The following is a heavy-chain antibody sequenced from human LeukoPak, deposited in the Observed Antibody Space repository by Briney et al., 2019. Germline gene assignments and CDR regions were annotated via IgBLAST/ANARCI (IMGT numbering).Heavy chain of an antibody. CDR3: ARSGLGVLYYYGMDV. J-gene: IGHJ6*02. CDR2: IYGADST. V-gene: IGHV3-66*01. D-gene: IGHD3-10*01. Sequence: GGSLRLSCAASGFTVSSNYMSWVRQAPGKGLEWVSIIYGADSTYYADSVKGRFTISRDNSKNTLYLQMNSLRAEDTAVYYCARSGLGVLYYYGMDVWGQGTTVTVYS. CDR1: GFTVSSNY.